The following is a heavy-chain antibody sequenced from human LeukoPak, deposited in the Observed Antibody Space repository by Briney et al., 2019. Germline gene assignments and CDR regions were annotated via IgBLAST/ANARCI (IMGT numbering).Heavy chain of an antibody. V-gene: IGHV3-73*01. D-gene: IGHD3-3*01. CDR3: TRRGTSGGGVGY. CDR2: IRSKANSYAT. CDR1: GFTFSSSA. Sequence: TGGSLRLSCAASGFTFSSSAMHWVRQASGKGLEWVGRIRSKANSYATAYAASVKGRFTISRDDSKNTAYLQMNSLKTEDTAVYYCTRRGTSGGGVGYWGQGTLVTVSS. J-gene: IGHJ4*02.